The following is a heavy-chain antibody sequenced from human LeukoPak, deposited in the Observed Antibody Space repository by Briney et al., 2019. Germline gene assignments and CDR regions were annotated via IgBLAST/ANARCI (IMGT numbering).Heavy chain of an antibody. CDR2: IYTSGST. CDR1: GGSISSGSYY. D-gene: IGHD3-9*01. Sequence: PSETLSLTCTVSGGSISSGSYYWSWIRQPAGKGLEWMGRIYTSGSTNYNPSLKSRVTISVDTSKNQFSLKLSSVTAADTAMYYCARQYDILTGYYLDYWGQGTLVTVSS. CDR3: ARQYDILTGYYLDY. V-gene: IGHV4-61*02. J-gene: IGHJ4*02.